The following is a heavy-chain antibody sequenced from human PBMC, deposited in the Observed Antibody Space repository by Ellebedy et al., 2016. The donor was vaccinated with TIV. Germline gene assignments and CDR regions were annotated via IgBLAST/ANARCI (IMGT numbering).Heavy chain of an antibody. CDR2: ISSSTSYI. CDR3: AKIATTVTTNWFDP. D-gene: IGHD4-17*01. J-gene: IGHJ5*02. V-gene: IGHV3-21*04. CDR1: GFTFSSYS. Sequence: GESLKISXAASGFTFSSYSMNWIRQAPGKGLEWVSSISSSTSYIYYADSVKGRFTISRDNAKNSLYLQMNSLRAGDTAVYYCAKIATTVTTNWFDPWGQGTLVTVSS.